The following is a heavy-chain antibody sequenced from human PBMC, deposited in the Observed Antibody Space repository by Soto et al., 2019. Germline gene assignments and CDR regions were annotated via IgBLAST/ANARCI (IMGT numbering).Heavy chain of an antibody. CDR3: ARHQSYNWNYGY. CDR1: GGSITSSTYY. J-gene: IGHJ4*02. V-gene: IGHV4-39*01. D-gene: IGHD1-7*01. Sequence: SETLSLTSTVSGGSITSSTYYWAWIRQPPGKGLDWIGSIYNSGNTYYNPSLKSRVTMSVDTSKNQFSLRLSSVTAADTAVYYCARHQSYNWNYGYWGQGTLVTVSS. CDR2: IYNSGNT.